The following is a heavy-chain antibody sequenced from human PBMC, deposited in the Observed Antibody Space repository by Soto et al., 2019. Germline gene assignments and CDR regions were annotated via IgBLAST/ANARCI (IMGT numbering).Heavy chain of an antibody. Sequence: QVQLQESGPGLVKPSQTLSLTCTVSGGSISSGGYYWSWIRQHPGKGLEWIGYIYYSGSTYYNPSINSRVNISVDTSNTQFSLKLSSVTAADTALYYCARVPGRIDFWSGYYTGNAFDIWGQGTMVTVSS. CDR2: IYYSGST. J-gene: IGHJ3*02. CDR3: ARVPGRIDFWSGYYTGNAFDI. V-gene: IGHV4-31*03. D-gene: IGHD3-3*01. CDR1: GGSISSGGYY.